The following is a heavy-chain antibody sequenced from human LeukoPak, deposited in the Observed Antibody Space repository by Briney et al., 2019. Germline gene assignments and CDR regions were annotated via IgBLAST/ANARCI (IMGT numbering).Heavy chain of an antibody. CDR2: INTNTGNP. V-gene: IGHV7-4-1*02. D-gene: IGHD3-9*01. J-gene: IGHJ6*02. Sequence: ASAKVSCKASGYTFTSYAMNWVRQAPGQGLEWMGWINTNTGNPTYAQGFTGRFVFSLDTSVSTAYLQISSLKAEDTAVYYCARVRLTGTDDKYYYYGMDVWGQGTTVTVSS. CDR1: GYTFTSYA. CDR3: ARVRLTGTDDKYYYYGMDV.